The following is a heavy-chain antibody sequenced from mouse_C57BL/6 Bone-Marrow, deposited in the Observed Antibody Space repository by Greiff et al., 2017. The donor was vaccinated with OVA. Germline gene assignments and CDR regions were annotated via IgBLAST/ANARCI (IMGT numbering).Heavy chain of an antibody. CDR1: GFSLSTSGMG. Sequence: QVTLKVSGPGILQSSQSLSLTCSFSGFSLSTSGMGVSWIRQPSGKGLEWLAHIYWDDDKRYNPSLKSRLIISKATSRNQVFLKITRVDTADTATYYCARRAYYSNYVPYAMDYWGQGTSVTGSS. V-gene: IGHV8-12*01. CDR2: IYWDDDK. J-gene: IGHJ4*01. CDR3: ARRAYYSNYVPYAMDY. D-gene: IGHD2-5*01.